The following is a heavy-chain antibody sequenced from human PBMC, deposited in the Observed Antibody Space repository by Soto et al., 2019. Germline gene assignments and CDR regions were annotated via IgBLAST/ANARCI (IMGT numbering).Heavy chain of an antibody. Sequence: GASVKVSCKASGGSFSTLGINWVRQAPGQGLEWMGGIIPLFGKARYAETSQGRVTITADTSTGTAYMEVSSLRSDDTAVFYCARAHNSGWYFFDYWGPGTLVTVSS. J-gene: IGHJ4*02. V-gene: IGHV1-69*06. CDR2: IIPLFGKA. D-gene: IGHD6-19*01. CDR3: ARAHNSGWYFFDY. CDR1: GGSFSTLG.